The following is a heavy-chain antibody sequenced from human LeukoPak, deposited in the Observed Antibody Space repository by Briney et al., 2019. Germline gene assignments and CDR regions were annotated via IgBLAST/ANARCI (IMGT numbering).Heavy chain of an antibody. CDR1: GFTFSDYY. CDR2: ISSSGSTI. CDR3: ARPRRITMVRGVRPGYMDV. D-gene: IGHD3-10*01. J-gene: IGHJ6*03. Sequence: GGSLRLSCAASGFTFSDYYMSWIRQAPGKGLEWVSYISSSGSTIYYADSVKGRFTISRDNAKNSLYLQMNGLRAEDTAVYYCARPRRITMVRGVRPGYMDVWGKGTTVTVSS. V-gene: IGHV3-11*01.